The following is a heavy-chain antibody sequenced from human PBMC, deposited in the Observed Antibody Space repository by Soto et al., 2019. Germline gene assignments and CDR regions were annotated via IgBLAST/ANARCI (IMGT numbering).Heavy chain of an antibody. CDR2: IYYSGST. V-gene: IGHV4-59*01. CDR3: ARSDGRY. CDR1: GGSISSYY. Sequence: QVQLQESGPGLVKPSETLSLTCTVSGGSISSYYWSWIRQPPGKGLEWIGYIYYSGSTNYNPSLKSRVTISVDTSKNQFSLKLSSVTAADTAVYNCARSDGRYWGQGTLVTVSS. J-gene: IGHJ4*02.